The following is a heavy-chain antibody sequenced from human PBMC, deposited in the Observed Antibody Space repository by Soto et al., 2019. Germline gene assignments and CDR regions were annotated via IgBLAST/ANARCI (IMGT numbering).Heavy chain of an antibody. V-gene: IGHV1-58*02. J-gene: IGHJ4*02. CDR3: AAVQGGGATFHF. Sequence: QMQLAQSGPEVKKPGTSVKVSCKASGFTFINSAIQWVRQARGQRLEWMGWIVVGSGHINYAQKFQERLSITRDTSTSTAYMELSSLTLEDTAVYYCAAVQGGGATFHFWGPGTLVTVSS. CDR2: IVVGSGHI. D-gene: IGHD1-26*01. CDR1: GFTFINSA.